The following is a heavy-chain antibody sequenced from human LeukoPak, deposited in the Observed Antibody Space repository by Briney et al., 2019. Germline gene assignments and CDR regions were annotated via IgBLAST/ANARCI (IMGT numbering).Heavy chain of an antibody. Sequence: KTSETLSLTCAVYGGSFSGYYWSWIRQPPGKGLEWIGEIYHSGSTNYNPSLKSRVTISVDKSKNQFSLKLSSVTAADTAVYYCARQESGWYNDAFDIWGQGTMVTVSS. J-gene: IGHJ3*02. CDR1: GGSFSGYY. CDR3: ARQESGWYNDAFDI. D-gene: IGHD6-19*01. V-gene: IGHV4-34*01. CDR2: IYHSGST.